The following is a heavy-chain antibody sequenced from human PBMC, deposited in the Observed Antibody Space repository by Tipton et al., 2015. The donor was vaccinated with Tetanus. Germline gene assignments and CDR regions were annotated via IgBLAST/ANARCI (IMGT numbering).Heavy chain of an antibody. CDR1: GGSITSDNHY. CDR2: TYHTGGT. D-gene: IGHD5-24*01. V-gene: IGHV4-30-2*01. CDR3: ARAPYNSPGKYYFDY. J-gene: IGHJ4*02. Sequence: TLSLTCAVSGGSITSDNHYWSWIRQPPGKGLEWIGYTYHTGGTYYNPSFKSRVTVSVDRSNNQFSLEMTSVTAADTAVYFCARAPYNSPGKYYFDYWGQGILVTVSS.